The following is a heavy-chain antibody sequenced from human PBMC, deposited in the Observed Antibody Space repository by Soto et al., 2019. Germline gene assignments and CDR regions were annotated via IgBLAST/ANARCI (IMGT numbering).Heavy chain of an antibody. Sequence: QVQLVQSGAEVKKPGASVKVSCKASGYTFTSYGIRWVRQAPGQGLEWMGWINPYNVNTHYAQKLQGRVTITTDTSTCTAYRELRSLSSDDPALYYCARDWFAVDYMGQGTLVTVS. J-gene: IGHJ4*02. V-gene: IGHV1-18*01. CDR2: INPYNVNT. CDR3: ARDWFAVDY. D-gene: IGHD3-10*01. CDR1: GYTFTSYG.